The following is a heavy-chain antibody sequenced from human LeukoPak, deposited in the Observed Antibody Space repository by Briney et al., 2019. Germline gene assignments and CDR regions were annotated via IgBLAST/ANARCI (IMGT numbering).Heavy chain of an antibody. CDR3: ARDSGGRGHFDF. CDR1: GCTFTSYG. V-gene: IGHV1-18*01. CDR2: IGPNNGNT. Sequence: ASVKVSCKASGCTFTSYGISWVRQAPGQGLEWMGWIGPNNGNTNYAQKLQGRVTMTTDTSTGTAYMELRSLRSDDTAVYYCARDSGGRGHFDFWGQGTLVTVSS. D-gene: IGHD3-16*01. J-gene: IGHJ4*02.